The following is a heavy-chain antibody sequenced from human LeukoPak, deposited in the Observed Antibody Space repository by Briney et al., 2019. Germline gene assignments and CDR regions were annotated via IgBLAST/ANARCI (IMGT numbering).Heavy chain of an antibody. CDR2: IYYSGST. CDR3: ARLDYYDSSGYLYWYFDL. CDR1: GGSISSSRYY. Sequence: SETLSLTCTVSGGSISSSRYYWGWIRQPPGKGLEWIGSIYYSGSTYYNPSLKSRVTISVDTSKNQFSLKLSSVTAADTAVYYCARLDYYDSSGYLYWYFDLWGRGTLVTVSS. V-gene: IGHV4-39*01. D-gene: IGHD3-22*01. J-gene: IGHJ2*01.